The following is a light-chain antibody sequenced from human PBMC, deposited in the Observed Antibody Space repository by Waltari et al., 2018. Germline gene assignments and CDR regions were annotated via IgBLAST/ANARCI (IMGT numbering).Light chain of an antibody. CDR1: SDDVGSYNF. CDR3: CSYAGGATWV. V-gene: IGLV2-23*02. J-gene: IGLJ3*02. CDR2: EVT. Sequence: QSALTQPASVSGSAGQSITISCTGTSDDVGSYNFVSWSRQNPGKAPRLLISEVTKRPPGVSSRFSGAKSGITASLTISGLQTEDEADYYCCSYAGGATWVFGGGTKLTVL.